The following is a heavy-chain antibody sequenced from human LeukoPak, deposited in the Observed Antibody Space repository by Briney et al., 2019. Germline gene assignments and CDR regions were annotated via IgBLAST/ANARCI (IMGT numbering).Heavy chain of an antibody. CDR3: VRGLSPDY. Sequence: GGSLRLSCAASGFTFTNYAMQWVRQAPGTGLEWVAIIWYDGSDKYYTYSVKGRFTISRDNSKNTLYLQTNSLRVDDTAVYYCVRGLSPDYWGQGTLVTVSS. CDR2: IWYDGSDK. V-gene: IGHV3-33*01. CDR1: GFTFTNYA. J-gene: IGHJ4*02.